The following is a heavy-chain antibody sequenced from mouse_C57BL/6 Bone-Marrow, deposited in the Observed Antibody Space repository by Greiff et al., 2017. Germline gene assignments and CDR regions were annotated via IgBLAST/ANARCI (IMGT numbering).Heavy chain of an antibody. Sequence: EVKLVESGGGLVKPGFPFCSYALSWVRQTPEKRLEWVATISDGGSYTYYPDNVKGRFTISRDNAKNNLYLQMSHLKSEDTAMYYCAMIHFDYWGQGTTLTVAS. CDR1: FPFCSYA. CDR3: AMIHFDY. CDR2: ISDGGSYT. V-gene: IGHV5-4*03. J-gene: IGHJ2*01.